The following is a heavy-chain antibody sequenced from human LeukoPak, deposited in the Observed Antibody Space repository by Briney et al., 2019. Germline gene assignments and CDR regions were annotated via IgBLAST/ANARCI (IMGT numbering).Heavy chain of an antibody. V-gene: IGHV4-38-2*01. CDR1: GYSISSGYY. D-gene: IGHD6-13*01. J-gene: IGHJ4*02. Sequence: SETLSLTCAVSGYSISSGYYWGWIRQPPGKGLEWIGSIYHSGSTYYNPSLKSRVTISVDTSKNQFSLKLSSVTAADTAVYYCARHAHTSTWYASFDSWGQGTLVTVSS. CDR2: IYHSGST. CDR3: ARHAHTSTWYASFDS.